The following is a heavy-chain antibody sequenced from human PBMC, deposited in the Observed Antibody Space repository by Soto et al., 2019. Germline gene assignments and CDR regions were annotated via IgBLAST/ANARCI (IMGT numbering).Heavy chain of an antibody. Sequence: QVQLVESGGGVVQPGRSLRLSCAASGFTFSSYAMHWVRQAPGKGLGWVAVISYDGSNKYYADSVKGRFTISRDNSKNTLYLQMNSLRAEDTAVYYCARARDTAMVYYYYYGMDVWGQGTTVTVSS. D-gene: IGHD5-18*01. CDR3: ARARDTAMVYYYYYGMDV. CDR1: GFTFSSYA. CDR2: ISYDGSNK. J-gene: IGHJ6*02. V-gene: IGHV3-30-3*01.